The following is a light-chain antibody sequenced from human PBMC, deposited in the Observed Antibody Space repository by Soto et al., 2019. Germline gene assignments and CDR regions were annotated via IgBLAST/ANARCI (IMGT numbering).Light chain of an antibody. CDR2: GAS. V-gene: IGKV3-11*01. CDR1: HSVSNN. J-gene: IGKJ4*02. CDR3: QQYSISDT. Sequence: EIVLTQYPATLASSPGERVTLSCRASHSVSNNLAWYQQKPCQAPSLLIYGASNRATGIPDRFSGSGSGTDFTLTISRLQPEDFAVYYCQQYSISDTFGRGTKVDIK.